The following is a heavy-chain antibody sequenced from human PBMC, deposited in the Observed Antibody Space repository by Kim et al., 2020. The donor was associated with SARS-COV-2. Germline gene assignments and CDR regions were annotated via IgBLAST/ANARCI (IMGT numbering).Heavy chain of an antibody. D-gene: IGHD3-10*01. V-gene: IGHV4-39*01. J-gene: IGHJ4*02. Sequence: YNPSLNSRVTISVDTSKNQFSLKLSSVTAADTAVYYCARLNTMVRGVLDYWGQGTLVTVSS. CDR3: ARLNTMVRGVLDY.